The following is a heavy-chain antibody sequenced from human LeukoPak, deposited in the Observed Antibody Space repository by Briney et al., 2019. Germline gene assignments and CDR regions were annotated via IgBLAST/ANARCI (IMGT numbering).Heavy chain of an antibody. CDR3: ARAMRSGYDY. D-gene: IGHD5-12*01. V-gene: IGHV3-48*02. CDR1: GFTFSTYG. Sequence: GGSLRLSCAASGFTFSTYGMNWVRQAPGKRLEWVSYISSGNDSIYYADSVKGRFTISRDNAENSLYLQMNSLRDEDTAVYYCARAMRSGYDYWGQGTLVSVSS. J-gene: IGHJ4*02. CDR2: ISSGNDSI.